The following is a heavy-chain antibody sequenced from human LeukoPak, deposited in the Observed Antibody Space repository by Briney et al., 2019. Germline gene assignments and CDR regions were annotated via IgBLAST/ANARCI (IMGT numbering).Heavy chain of an antibody. CDR3: AKDLRPTYYYDSSGYN. J-gene: IGHJ4*02. Sequence: GGSLRLSCAASGFTFSSYEMNWVRQAPGKGLEWVSYISSSGSTIYYADSVKGRFTISRDNAKNSLYLQMNSLRAEDTAVYYCAKDLRPTYYYDSSGYNWGQGTLVTVSS. CDR1: GFTFSSYE. CDR2: ISSSGSTI. V-gene: IGHV3-48*03. D-gene: IGHD3-22*01.